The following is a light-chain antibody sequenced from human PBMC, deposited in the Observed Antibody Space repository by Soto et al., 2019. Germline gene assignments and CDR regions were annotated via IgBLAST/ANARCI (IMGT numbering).Light chain of an antibody. J-gene: IGKJ1*01. CDR2: DAS. CDR3: LQHFRFPWT. V-gene: IGKV1-17*01. CDR1: QDIRND. Sequence: DLQLTQSPSSLSASVGDRVTITCRASQDIRNDVGWYQQKPGKAPKRLIFDASSLESGVPSRFSGSGSGTEFTFTISSLQPEDVATYYCLQHFRFPWTFGQGTKVEIK.